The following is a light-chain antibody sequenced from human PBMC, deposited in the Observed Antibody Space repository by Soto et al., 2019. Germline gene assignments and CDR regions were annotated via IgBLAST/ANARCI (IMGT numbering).Light chain of an antibody. CDR2: DND. CDR3: GAWDTSLSSGV. J-gene: IGLJ2*01. CDR1: SSNIGNNY. V-gene: IGLV1-51*01. Sequence: QSVLTQSPSVSADPGQKVTISCSGSSSNIGNNYISWYQQLPGTAPKLLIYDNDKRPSGIPDRFSGSKSGTSATLGITGLQTGDEADYYCGAWDTSLSSGVFGGGTKLTVL.